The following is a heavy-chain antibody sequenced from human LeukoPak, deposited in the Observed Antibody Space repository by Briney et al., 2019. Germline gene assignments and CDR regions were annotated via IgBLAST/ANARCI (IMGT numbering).Heavy chain of an antibody. Sequence: ASVKVSCKASGYTFTIYGIGWVRQAPGQGLERMGWISAYDGSTNYTQKFQGRVTMTTDTSTSTAHMEVKSLTSDDTAVYYCARGGVSNSWYRSPDYWGQGTLVTVSS. CDR3: ARGGVSNSWYRSPDY. CDR2: ISAYDGST. J-gene: IGHJ4*02. D-gene: IGHD6-13*01. V-gene: IGHV1-18*01. CDR1: GYTFTIYG.